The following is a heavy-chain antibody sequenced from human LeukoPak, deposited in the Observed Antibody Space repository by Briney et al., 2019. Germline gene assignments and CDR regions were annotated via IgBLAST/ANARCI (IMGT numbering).Heavy chain of an antibody. D-gene: IGHD3-3*01. CDR3: ARADNDFWSGYDAFDI. V-gene: IGHV1-8*01. CDR2: MNPNSANT. Sequence: ASVKVSCTTSGYTFTSYDINWVRQATGQGLEWMAWMNPNSANTGYSQKLQGRVTMTRNNSIITAYMELSSLTSEAAAVYYCARADNDFWSGYDAFDIWGPVTMVTVSS. J-gene: IGHJ3*02. CDR1: GYTFTSYD.